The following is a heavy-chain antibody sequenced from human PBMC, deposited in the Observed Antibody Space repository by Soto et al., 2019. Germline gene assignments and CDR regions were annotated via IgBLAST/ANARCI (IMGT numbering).Heavy chain of an antibody. J-gene: IGHJ6*02. V-gene: IGHV1-3*01. CDR2: INAGNGNT. CDR1: GDTFTSYA. D-gene: IGHD3-3*01. CDR3: AKDFDYYYYAMDV. Sequence: ASVKVSCKASGDTFTSYAIHWVRQAPGQTLEWMGWINAGNGNTKYSEKFQDRITITRDTSASTAYMEVSRLISEDTAVYYCAKDFDYYYYAMDVWGQGTTVTVSS.